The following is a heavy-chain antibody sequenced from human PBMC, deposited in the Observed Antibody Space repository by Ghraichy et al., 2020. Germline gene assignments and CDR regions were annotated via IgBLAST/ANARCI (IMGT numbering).Heavy chain of an antibody. CDR1: GGSISSTNYY. Sequence: TLSLTCTVSGGSISSTNYYWGWIRQPPEKGLEWIGSIYYSWSTSYNPSLKGRVTIALGTSRNQFSLKLSPVTAADTAVYFCARAVGGSSWFGDLKYFDYWGQGTLVTVSS. V-gene: IGHV4-39*01. CDR2: IYYSWST. CDR3: ARAVGGSSWFGDLKYFDY. D-gene: IGHD3-10*01. J-gene: IGHJ4*02.